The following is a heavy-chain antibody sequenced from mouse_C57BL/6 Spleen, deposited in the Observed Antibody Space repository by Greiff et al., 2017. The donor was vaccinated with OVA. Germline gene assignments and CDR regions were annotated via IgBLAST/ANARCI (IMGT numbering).Heavy chain of an antibody. J-gene: IGHJ4*01. CDR3: ARGVGRAMDY. Sequence: QVQLKQPGAELVKPGASVKMSCKASGYTFTSYWITWVKQRPGQGLEWIGDIYPGSGSTNYNEKFKSKATLTVDTSSSTAYMQLSSLPSEDSAVYYGARGVGRAMDYWGQGTSVTVSS. CDR2: IYPGSGST. V-gene: IGHV1-55*01. CDR1: GYTFTSYW. D-gene: IGHD4-1*01.